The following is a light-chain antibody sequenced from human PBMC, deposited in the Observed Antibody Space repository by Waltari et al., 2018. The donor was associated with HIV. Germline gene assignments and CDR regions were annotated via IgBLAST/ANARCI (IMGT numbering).Light chain of an antibody. CDR2: DTH. CDR1: SGSVSSRYY. CDR3: LLYVGTGIWV. Sequence: QTVVTQEPSFSVSPGGTVTLTCGLSSGSVSSRYYPSWYQKTPGLPPRILTSDTHTRSSGVPDRFSGSILGNKAALTITGAQSDDESDYYCLLYVGTGIWVFGGGTKVTVL. J-gene: IGLJ3*02. V-gene: IGLV8-61*01.